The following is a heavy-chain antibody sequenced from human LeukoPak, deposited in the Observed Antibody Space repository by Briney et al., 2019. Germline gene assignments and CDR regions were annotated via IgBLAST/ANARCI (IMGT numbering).Heavy chain of an antibody. CDR1: GGSISSYY. Sequence: SETLSLTCTVSGGSISSYYWSWIRQPPGKGLEWIGYIYYSGSTNYNPSLKSRVTISVDTSKNQFSLKLNSVTAADTAMYYCARRSSTTYWYFDLWGRGPLVVVSS. V-gene: IGHV4-59*01. J-gene: IGHJ2*01. D-gene: IGHD6-6*01. CDR2: IYYSGST. CDR3: ARRSSTTYWYFDL.